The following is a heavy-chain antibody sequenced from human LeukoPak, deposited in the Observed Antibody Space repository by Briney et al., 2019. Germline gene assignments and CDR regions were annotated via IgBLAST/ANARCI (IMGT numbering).Heavy chain of an antibody. J-gene: IGHJ3*02. D-gene: IGHD1-14*01. CDR2: ISGSGGST. V-gene: IGHV3-23*01. CDR1: GFTFSSYA. CDR3: AKAGGVNRAFAI. Sequence: PGGSLRLSCAASGFTFSSYAMSWVRQAPGKGLGWVSAISGSGGSTYYADSVKGRFTISRDNSKNTLYLQMNSQRAEDTAVYYCAKAGGVNRAFAIWGQGTMVTVSS.